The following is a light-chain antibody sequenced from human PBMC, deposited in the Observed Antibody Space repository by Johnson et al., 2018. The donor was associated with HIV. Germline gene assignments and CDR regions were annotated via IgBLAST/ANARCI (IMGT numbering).Light chain of an antibody. V-gene: IGLV1-51*01. CDR1: SSNIGNNY. Sequence: QSVLTQSPSVSAAPGQKVTISCSGSSSNIGNNYVSWYQQLPGTAPKLLIYDNNKRPSGIPDRFSGSKSGTSATLGITGLQTGDEADYYCGTWDSSLSAGIYVFGTGTKVTVL. CDR2: DNN. CDR3: GTWDSSLSAGIYV. J-gene: IGLJ1*01.